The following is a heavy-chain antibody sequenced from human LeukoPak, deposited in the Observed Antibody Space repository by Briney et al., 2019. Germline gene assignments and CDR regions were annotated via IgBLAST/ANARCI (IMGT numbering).Heavy chain of an antibody. V-gene: IGHV4-30-4*08. J-gene: IGHJ5*02. CDR2: ICYSGST. CDR1: GGSISSDDYY. CDR3: PRCPVPGWFDP. Sequence: SQTLSLTCTVSGGSISSDDYYWSWIRQTPGKGLEWIGFICYSGSTYYNPSLKSRVTISVDTSKNQFSLRLSSVTAADTAVYYCPRCPVPGWFDPWGQGTLVTVSS.